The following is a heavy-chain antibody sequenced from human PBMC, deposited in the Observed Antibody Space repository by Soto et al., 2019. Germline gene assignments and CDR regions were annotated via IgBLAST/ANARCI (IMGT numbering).Heavy chain of an antibody. CDR2: IKSKSDGGTT. CDR3: AKILFRLEDIVVVPAAIPVYYFDY. Sequence: PGGSLRLSCAASGFTFSNAWMNWVRQAPGKGPEWVARIKSKSDGGTTDYAAPVKGRFTISRDNSKNTLYLQMNSLRAEDTAVYYCAKILFRLEDIVVVPAAIPVYYFDYWGQGTLVTVSS. D-gene: IGHD2-2*02. V-gene: IGHV3-15*01. CDR1: GFTFSNAW. J-gene: IGHJ4*02.